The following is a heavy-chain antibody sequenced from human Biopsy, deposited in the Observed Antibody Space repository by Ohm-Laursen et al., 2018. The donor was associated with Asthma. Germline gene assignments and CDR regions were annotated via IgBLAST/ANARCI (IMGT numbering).Heavy chain of an antibody. D-gene: IGHD3-9*01. J-gene: IGHJ3*02. CDR3: ARTYYDFLTGQVNDAFGI. V-gene: IGHV1-3*01. CDR2: INAGNGNT. Sequence: GASVKVSCKASGYTFISYAIHWVRQAPGQRLEWMGWINAGNGNTKYSQKFQGRVTITRDTSASTAYMELSSLRFEDTAVYYCARTYYDFLTGQVNDAFGIWGQGTRVTVSS. CDR1: GYTFISYA.